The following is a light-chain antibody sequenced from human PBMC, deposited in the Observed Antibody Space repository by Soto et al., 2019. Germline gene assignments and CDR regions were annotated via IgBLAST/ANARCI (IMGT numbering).Light chain of an antibody. CDR3: RQYNKWPLA. J-gene: IGKJ4*01. Sequence: EIVMTQSPATLSESPGESATLSCRASQSVSSNLAWYQQKPGQAPRLLIYGASTTATGIPARFSGSGSGTEFTLTISSLQSEDFPLYYCRQYNKWPLAFGGGTKVEIK. CDR2: GAS. V-gene: IGKV3-15*01. CDR1: QSVSSN.